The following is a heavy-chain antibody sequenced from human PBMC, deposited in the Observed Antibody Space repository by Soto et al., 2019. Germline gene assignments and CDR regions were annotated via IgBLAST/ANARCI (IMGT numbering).Heavy chain of an antibody. J-gene: IGHJ6*03. CDR3: AKCWLTGTTRPRNYYMDV. V-gene: IGHV3-30*18. D-gene: IGHD1-7*01. CDR2: ISYDGSNK. CDR1: GFTFSSYG. Sequence: GGSLRLSCAASGFTFSSYGMHWVRQAPGKGLEWVAVISYDGSNKYYADSVKGRFTISRDNSKNTLYLQMNSLRAEDTAVYYCAKCWLTGTTRPRNYYMDVWGKGTTVTVSS.